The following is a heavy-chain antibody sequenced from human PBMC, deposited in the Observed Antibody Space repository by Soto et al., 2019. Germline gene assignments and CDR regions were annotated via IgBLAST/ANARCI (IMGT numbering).Heavy chain of an antibody. J-gene: IGHJ6*02. CDR1: GRSVRNSDW. CDR2: IFHSGRT. Sequence: SVTLSRTCAVAGRSVRNSDWGTRVRQSPGTVREWIGEIFHSGRTNYNPSLKSRVALSVDMSKTQFSLRMTSVTAADTAMYYCARGGYCSGASCAYMGHYYYYGMDVWGQGTTVT. D-gene: IGHD2-15*01. V-gene: IGHV4-4*02. CDR3: ARGGYCSGASCAYMGHYYYYGMDV.